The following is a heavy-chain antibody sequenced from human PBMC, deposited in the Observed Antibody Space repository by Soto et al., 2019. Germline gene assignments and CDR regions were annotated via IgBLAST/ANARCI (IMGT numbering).Heavy chain of an antibody. J-gene: IGHJ4*02. CDR1: GFTFSSYS. CDR3: ADLSRYGTSSNCD. V-gene: IGHV3-23*01. CDR2: IGTSAST. D-gene: IGHD2-2*01. Sequence: DVRLLESGGGLVQPGGSLRLSCAASGFTFSSYSMSWVRQAPGKGLEWVSTIGTSASTYYGDSVRGRFTISRDNSRNTLDLQMNSLRAEDTAVYYCADLSRYGTSSNCDWGPGPLVTVSS.